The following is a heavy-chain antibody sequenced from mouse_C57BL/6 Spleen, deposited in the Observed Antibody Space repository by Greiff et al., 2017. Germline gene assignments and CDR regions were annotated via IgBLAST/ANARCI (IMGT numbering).Heavy chain of an antibody. CDR2: IRNKANGYTT. Sequence: EVQVVESGGGLVQPGGSLSLSCAASGFTFTDYYMSWVRQPPGKALEWLGFIRNKANGYTTEYSASVKGRFTISRDNSQSILYLQMNALRAEDSATYYCARDGGYYGRMDYYAMDYWGQGTSVTVSS. V-gene: IGHV7-3*01. CDR3: ARDGGYYGRMDYYAMDY. J-gene: IGHJ4*01. D-gene: IGHD1-1*01. CDR1: GFTFTDYY.